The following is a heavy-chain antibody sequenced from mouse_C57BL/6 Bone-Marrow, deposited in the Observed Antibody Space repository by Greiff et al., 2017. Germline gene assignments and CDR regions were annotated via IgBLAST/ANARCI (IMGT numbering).Heavy chain of an antibody. V-gene: IGHV1-64*01. CDR1: GYTFTSYW. CDR3: ARPYYSNDLAY. D-gene: IGHD2-5*01. J-gene: IGHJ3*01. Sequence: QVQLQQPGAELVKPGASVKLSCKASGYTFTSYWMHWVKQRPGQGLEWIGMIHPNSGSTNYNEKFKSKATLTVAKSSSPAYMQLSSLTSEDSAVYYCARPYYSNDLAYWGQGTLVTVSA. CDR2: IHPNSGST.